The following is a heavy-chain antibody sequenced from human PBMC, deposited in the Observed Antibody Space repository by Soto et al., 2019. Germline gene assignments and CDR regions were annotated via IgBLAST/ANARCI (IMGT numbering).Heavy chain of an antibody. CDR2: IYHSGST. V-gene: IGHV4-59*12. CDR3: ARSPDSSGYYPRWYYYGMDV. Sequence: ETLSLTCTVSGGSISSYFWSWIRQPPGKGLEWIGEIYHSGSTNYNPSLESRVTISVDKSKNQFSLKLSSVTAADTAVYYCARSPDSSGYYPRWYYYGMDVWGQGTTVTVSS. D-gene: IGHD3-22*01. J-gene: IGHJ6*02. CDR1: GGSISSYF.